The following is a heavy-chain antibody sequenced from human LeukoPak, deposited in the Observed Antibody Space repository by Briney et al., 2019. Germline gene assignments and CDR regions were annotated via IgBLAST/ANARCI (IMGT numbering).Heavy chain of an antibody. V-gene: IGHV3-21*01. D-gene: IGHD3-3*01. J-gene: IGHJ4*02. CDR1: GFTFSGYS. CDR2: ISSSSSYI. CDR3: TRGTSSGYYSDC. Sequence: GGSLRLSCAASGFTFSGYSMNWVRQAPGKGLEWVSYISSSSSYIYYADSVKGRFTISRDNAKNPLSLQMSSLRAEDTAVYYCTRGTSSGYYSDCWGQGTLVTVSS.